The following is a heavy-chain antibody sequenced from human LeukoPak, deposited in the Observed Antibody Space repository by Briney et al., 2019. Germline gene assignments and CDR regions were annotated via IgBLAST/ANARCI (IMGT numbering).Heavy chain of an antibody. Sequence: ASVKVSCKASGYTFTSYGISWVRQAPGQGLEWMGWISAYNGNTNYAQKLQGRVTMTTDTSTSTAYMELRSLRSDDTAVYYCARDLRATQPYIVVVVAATSRRYYYGMDVWAKGPRSPSP. CDR3: ARDLRATQPYIVVVVAATSRRYYYGMDV. CDR2: ISAYNGNT. V-gene: IGHV1-18*01. D-gene: IGHD2-15*01. J-gene: IGHJ6*02. CDR1: GYTFTSYG.